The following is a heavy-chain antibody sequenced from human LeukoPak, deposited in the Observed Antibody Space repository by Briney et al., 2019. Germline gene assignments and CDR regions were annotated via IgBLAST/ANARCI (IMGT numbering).Heavy chain of an antibody. V-gene: IGHV4-61*01. CDR2: IYYSGST. CDR1: GGSVSSGSYY. Sequence: KSSETLSLTCTVSGGSVSSGSYYWSWIRQPPGKGLEWIGYIYYSGSTDYNPSLKSRVTITIDASKNQFSLRLRSVTAADTAVYYCARAAYGSNSEFDYWGQGTLVTVSS. CDR3: ARAAYGSNSEFDY. D-gene: IGHD4-23*01. J-gene: IGHJ4*02.